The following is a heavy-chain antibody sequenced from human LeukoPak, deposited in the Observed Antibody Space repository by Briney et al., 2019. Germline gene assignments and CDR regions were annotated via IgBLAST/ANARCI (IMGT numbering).Heavy chain of an antibody. CDR2: INSDGSST. V-gene: IGHV3-74*01. J-gene: IGHJ4*02. CDR3: AKVGTTHIRSYFDL. CDR1: GFTFSSYW. D-gene: IGHD1-14*01. Sequence: GGSLRLSCAASGFTFSSYWMHWVRQAPGKGLVWVSRINSDGSSTSYADSVKGRFTISRDNAKNTLYLQMNSLRAEDTAVYYCAKVGTTHIRSYFDLWGQGTLVTVSS.